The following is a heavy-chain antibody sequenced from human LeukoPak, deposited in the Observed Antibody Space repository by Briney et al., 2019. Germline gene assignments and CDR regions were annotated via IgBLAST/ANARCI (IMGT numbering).Heavy chain of an antibody. J-gene: IGHJ5*02. CDR3: AKDTTPPKAGFDP. V-gene: IGHV3-30*02. D-gene: IGHD1-14*01. CDR2: IRYDGSNK. CDR1: GFTFSSYG. Sequence: GGSLRLSCAASGFTFSSYGMHWVRQAPGKGLEWVAFIRYDGSNKYYADSVKGRFTVSRDNSKNTLYLQMNSLRAEDTAVYYCAKDTTPPKAGFDPWGQGTLVTVSS.